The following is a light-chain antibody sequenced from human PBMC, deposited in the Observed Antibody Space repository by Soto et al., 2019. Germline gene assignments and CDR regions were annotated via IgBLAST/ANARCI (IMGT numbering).Light chain of an antibody. CDR3: SSYAGSKSFV. Sequence: QSVLTQPPSASGSPGQSVTISCTGTSSDVGGYNYVSWYQQHPGKVPKLMIYEVNKRPSGVPDRFSGSKSGNTASLTVSGLQADDEADYYCSSYAGSKSFVLGTGTKVTVL. J-gene: IGLJ1*01. V-gene: IGLV2-8*01. CDR1: SSDVGGYNY. CDR2: EVN.